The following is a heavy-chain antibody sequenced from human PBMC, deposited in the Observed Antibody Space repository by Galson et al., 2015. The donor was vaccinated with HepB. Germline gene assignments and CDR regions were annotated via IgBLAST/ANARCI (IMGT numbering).Heavy chain of an antibody. CDR3: ASPMERDVVVPAAISFPGLPKKYGMDV. CDR2: IIPIFGTA. V-gene: IGHV1-69*13. J-gene: IGHJ6*02. D-gene: IGHD2-2*01. Sequence: SVKVSCKASGGTFSSYAISWVRQAPGQGLEWMGGIIPIFGTANYAQKFQGRVTITADESTSTAYMELSSLRSEDTAVYYCASPMERDVVVPAAISFPGLPKKYGMDVWGQGTTVTVSS. CDR1: GGTFSSYA.